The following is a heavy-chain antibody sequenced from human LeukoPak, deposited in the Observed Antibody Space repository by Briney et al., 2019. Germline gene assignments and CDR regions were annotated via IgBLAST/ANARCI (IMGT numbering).Heavy chain of an antibody. D-gene: IGHD6-13*01. V-gene: IGHV4-59*01. CDR3: ARDTSSSWSRAFDI. J-gene: IGHJ3*02. Sequence: SETLSLTCTVSGGSINSYYWTWIRQPPGKGLEWIGYIYYSGSTDYNPSLKSRVTISRDMSNNQFSLRLTSVTAADTAVYYCARDTSSSWSRAFDIWGQGTLVTVSS. CDR2: IYYSGST. CDR1: GGSINSYY.